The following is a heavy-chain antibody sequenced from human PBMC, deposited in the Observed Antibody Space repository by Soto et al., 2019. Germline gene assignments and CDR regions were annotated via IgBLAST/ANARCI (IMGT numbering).Heavy chain of an antibody. Sequence: GGSLRLSCAASGFTFSSYGMHWVRQAPGKGLEWVAVISYDGSNKYYADSVKGRFTISRDNSKNTLYLQMNSLRAEDTAVYYWAKARGSSYGQFDYWGQGTRVTVSS. CDR3: AKARGSSYGQFDY. V-gene: IGHV3-30*18. J-gene: IGHJ4*02. CDR2: ISYDGSNK. D-gene: IGHD5-18*01. CDR1: GFTFSSYG.